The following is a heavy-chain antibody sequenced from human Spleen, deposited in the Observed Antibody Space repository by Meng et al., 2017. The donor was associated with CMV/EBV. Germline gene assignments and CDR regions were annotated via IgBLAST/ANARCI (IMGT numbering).Heavy chain of an antibody. V-gene: IGHV4-59*01. CDR3: ARDSTMVVGKGAFDI. CDR1: GGSFSGYY. J-gene: IGHJ3*02. D-gene: IGHD3-22*01. Sequence: SQTLSLIRAVYGGSFSGYYWSLIRQPPGKGLEWSGCLYYSVCTNYNPSLKSRVTISVVTSKNQFSLTLSSLTAADTAMYYCARDSTMVVGKGAFDIWAHGTMVTVSS. CDR2: LYYSVCT.